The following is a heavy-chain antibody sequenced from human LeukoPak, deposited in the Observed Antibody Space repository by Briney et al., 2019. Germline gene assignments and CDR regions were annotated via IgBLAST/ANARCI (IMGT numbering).Heavy chain of an antibody. Sequence: GRSLRLSCAASGFTFSSYAMSWVRQAPGKGLEWVSAISESGGSTYHADSVKGRFTISRDNSKNTLYLQMSSLRAEDTAVYYCAKDARGNYVAWIDPWGQGTTVTVSS. V-gene: IGHV3-23*01. J-gene: IGHJ5*02. CDR2: ISESGGST. D-gene: IGHD4-11*01. CDR1: GFTFSSYA. CDR3: AKDARGNYVAWIDP.